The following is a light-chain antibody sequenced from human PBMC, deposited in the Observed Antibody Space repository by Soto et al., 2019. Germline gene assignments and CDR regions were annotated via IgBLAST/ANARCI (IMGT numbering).Light chain of an antibody. CDR2: AAS. CDR1: QGISTY. Sequence: DIQMTQSPSSLSASVGDRVTITCRASQGISTYLNWYQQKPGKAPKLLIYAASSLQSGVPSRFSGSESETDFTLTISSLQPEDFANYSCQQSYSITWTFGQGTKVDIK. CDR3: QQSYSITWT. V-gene: IGKV1-39*01. J-gene: IGKJ1*01.